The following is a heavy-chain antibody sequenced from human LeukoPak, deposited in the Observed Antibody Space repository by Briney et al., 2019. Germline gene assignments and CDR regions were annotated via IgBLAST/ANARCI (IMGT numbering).Heavy chain of an antibody. Sequence: ASVKVSCKASGYTFTRYGFSWVRQAPGQGLEWMGWISSNNGNTKYAQKLQGRVTMTADTTTSTAYMELRSLRSDDTAVYYCARSLHYYDNSGLFIQYWGQGNLVTVSS. V-gene: IGHV1-18*01. CDR1: GYTFTRYG. D-gene: IGHD3-22*01. CDR2: ISSNNGNT. J-gene: IGHJ1*01. CDR3: ARSLHYYDNSGLFIQY.